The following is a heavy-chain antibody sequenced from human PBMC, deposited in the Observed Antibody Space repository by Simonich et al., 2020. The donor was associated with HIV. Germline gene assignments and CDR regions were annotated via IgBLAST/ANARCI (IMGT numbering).Heavy chain of an antibody. Sequence: QVQLQQWGAGMLKPSETLSLTCAVYGGSFSNYYWSWIRHPPGKGLEGIGEINHSGSTNYNPSLKSRVTISVHTSKKQFSLKVTSVTAADTAVYYCAGDSSAYYYHYWGQGTLVTVSS. CDR3: AGDSSAYYYHY. CDR1: GGSFSNYY. V-gene: IGHV4-34*01. CDR2: INHSGST. J-gene: IGHJ4*02. D-gene: IGHD3-22*01.